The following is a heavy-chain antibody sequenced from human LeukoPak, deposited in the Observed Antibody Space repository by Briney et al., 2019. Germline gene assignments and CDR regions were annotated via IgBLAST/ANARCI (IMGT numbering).Heavy chain of an antibody. CDR1: GITLSNYG. Sequence: VGTLRLSCAVSGITLSNYGMSWVRQAPGTGLEWVAGISDSGGRTNYADSVKGRFTISRDNPKNTLYLQMNSLRAEDTAVYFCAKRGVVIRVILVGFHKEAYYFDSWGQGALVTVSS. J-gene: IGHJ4*02. D-gene: IGHD3-22*01. CDR2: ISDSGGRT. V-gene: IGHV3-23*01. CDR3: AKRGVVIRVILVGFHKEAYYFDS.